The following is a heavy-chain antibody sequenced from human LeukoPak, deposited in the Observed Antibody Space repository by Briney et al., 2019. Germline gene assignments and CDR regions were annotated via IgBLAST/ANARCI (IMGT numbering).Heavy chain of an antibody. V-gene: IGHV3-7*01. CDR2: IKQDGSEK. D-gene: IGHD3-3*01. CDR3: AREAEGRFLERSIEQAG. Sequence: GGSLRLSCAASGFTFSRYWMGWVRQAPGKGLEWVANIKQDGSEKYYVDSVKGRFTISRDNAKNSLYLQMNSLRAEDTAVYYCAREAEGRFLERSIEQAGGGQGTLVTVSS. CDR1: GFTFSRYW. J-gene: IGHJ4*02.